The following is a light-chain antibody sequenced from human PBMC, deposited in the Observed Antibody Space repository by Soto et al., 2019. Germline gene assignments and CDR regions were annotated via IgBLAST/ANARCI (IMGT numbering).Light chain of an antibody. CDR2: WAS. J-gene: IGKJ1*01. Sequence: DIVMTQSPDSLAVSLGERASINCKSSQSVLYSSNNKNNLAWYQQKPGQPPKLLIFWASTRDSGVPDRFSGSGSGTDFTLTISGLQAEGVAVYYCQQYYSAPETFGQGTRVEIK. V-gene: IGKV4-1*01. CDR1: QSVLYSSNNKNN. CDR3: QQYYSAPET.